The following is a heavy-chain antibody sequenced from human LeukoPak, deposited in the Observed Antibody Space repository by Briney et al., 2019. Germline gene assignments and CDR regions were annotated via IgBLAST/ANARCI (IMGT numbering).Heavy chain of an antibody. CDR2: ISGSGGST. Sequence: GGSLRLSCAASGFTFSSYAMSWVRQAPGKGLEWVSAISGSGGSTYYADSVKGRFTISRDNSKNTLYLQMNSLRAEDTAVYYCASNYYDSSGFPDYWGQGTPVTVSS. CDR3: ASNYYDSSGFPDY. J-gene: IGHJ4*02. CDR1: GFTFSSYA. V-gene: IGHV3-23*01. D-gene: IGHD3-22*01.